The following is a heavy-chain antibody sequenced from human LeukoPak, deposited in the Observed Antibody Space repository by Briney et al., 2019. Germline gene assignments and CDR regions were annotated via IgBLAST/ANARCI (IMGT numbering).Heavy chain of an antibody. J-gene: IGHJ4*02. CDR2: IYYSGST. CDR1: GGSISSYY. CDR3: ASYSGYDKTFDY. V-gene: IGHV4-59*01. D-gene: IGHD5-12*01. Sequence: PSETLSLTCTVSGGSISSYYWSWIRQPPGKGLEWIGYIYYSGSTNYNPSLKSRVTISVDTSKNQFSLKLSSVPAADTAVYYCASYSGYDKTFDYWGQGTLVTVSS.